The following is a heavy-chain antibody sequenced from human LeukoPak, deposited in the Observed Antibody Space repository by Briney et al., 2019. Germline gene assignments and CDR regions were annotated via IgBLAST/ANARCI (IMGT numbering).Heavy chain of an antibody. V-gene: IGHV3-23*01. CDR3: ANERTRQWLVGGWFDP. Sequence: PGGSLRLSCAASGFTFSSYAMSWVRQAPGKGLEWVSAISGSGGSTYYADSVKGRFTISRDNSKNTLYLQMNSLRAEDTAVYYCANERTRQWLVGGWFDPWGQGTLVTVSS. D-gene: IGHD6-19*01. CDR1: GFTFSSYA. CDR2: ISGSGGST. J-gene: IGHJ5*02.